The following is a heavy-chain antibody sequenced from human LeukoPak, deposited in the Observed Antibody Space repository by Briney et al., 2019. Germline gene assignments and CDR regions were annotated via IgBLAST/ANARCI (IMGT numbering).Heavy chain of an antibody. CDR1: GGSISSSSYY. J-gene: IGHJ5*02. V-gene: IGHV4-39*07. Sequence: SETLSLTCTVSGGSISSSSYYWGWIRQPPGKGLEWIGSIYYSGSTNYNPSLKSRVTISVDTSKNQFSLKLSSVTAADTAVYYCARGSKRVLRFLEWPPGFPRNNWFDPWGQGTLVTVSS. CDR3: ARGSKRVLRFLEWPPGFPRNNWFDP. D-gene: IGHD3-3*01. CDR2: IYYSGST.